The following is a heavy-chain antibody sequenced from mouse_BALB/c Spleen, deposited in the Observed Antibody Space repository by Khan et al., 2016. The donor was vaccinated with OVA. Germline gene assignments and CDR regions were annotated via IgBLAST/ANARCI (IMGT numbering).Heavy chain of an antibody. D-gene: IGHD2-2*01. J-gene: IGHJ4*01. Sequence: EVELVESGGGLVKPGGSLKLSCSASGFTFSSYAMSWVRQTPEKRLELVATISSGGHYTFYPASVKGRFTISRDNARNTLYLQMSSLRSEDTAMYYCARSLVDYYAMDYWGQGTSVTVSS. V-gene: IGHV5-9-3*01. CDR2: ISSGGHYT. CDR1: GFTFSSYA. CDR3: ARSLVDYYAMDY.